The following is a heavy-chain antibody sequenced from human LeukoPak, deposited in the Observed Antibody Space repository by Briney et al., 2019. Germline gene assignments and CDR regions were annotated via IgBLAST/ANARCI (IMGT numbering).Heavy chain of an antibody. V-gene: IGHV1-18*01. CDR1: GYTFTSYG. J-gene: IGHJ4*02. D-gene: IGHD3-10*01. Sequence: ASVKVSCKASGYTFTSYGISWVRQAPGKGLGGLGGFSGYNGDTRYAQDLQGRVTMTTDTSTSTAYMELRSQRSDDTAVYYCARAPNYSGSGSPLWDSWGQGTLVTVSS. CDR3: ARAPNYSGSGSPLWDS. CDR2: FSGYNGDT.